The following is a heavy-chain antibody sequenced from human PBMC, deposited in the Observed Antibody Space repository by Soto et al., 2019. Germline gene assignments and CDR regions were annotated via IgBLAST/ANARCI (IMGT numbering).Heavy chain of an antibody. CDR1: AFSFSSYA. Sequence: PGGSLRLSCVASAFSFSSYAMRWVRQAPGKGLEWVSTISGNSGSIGYADSVKGRFTIPRDNAKNSLYLQMNSLRAEDTAMYYCAKDKSFGPSYYFDYWGQGTLVTVSS. CDR3: AKDKSFGPSYYFDY. D-gene: IGHD3-16*01. J-gene: IGHJ4*02. CDR2: ISGNSGSI. V-gene: IGHV3-9*01.